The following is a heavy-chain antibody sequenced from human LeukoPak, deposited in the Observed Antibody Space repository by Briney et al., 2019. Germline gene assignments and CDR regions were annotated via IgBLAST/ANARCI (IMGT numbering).Heavy chain of an antibody. CDR2: IYHSGST. Sequence: SETLSLTRTVSGGSISSYYWSWIRQPPGKGLEWIGYIYHSGSTYYNPSLKSRVAISVDRSKNQFSLKLSSVTAADTAVYYCARTQQLVNDAFDIWGQGTMVTVSS. V-gene: IGHV4-59*12. D-gene: IGHD6-13*01. CDR3: ARTQQLVNDAFDI. CDR1: GGSISSYY. J-gene: IGHJ3*02.